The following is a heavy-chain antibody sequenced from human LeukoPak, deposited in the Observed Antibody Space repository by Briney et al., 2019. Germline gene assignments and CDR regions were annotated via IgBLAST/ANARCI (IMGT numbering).Heavy chain of an antibody. Sequence: GGSLRLSCIASGFPFDRYWMSWVRQAPGKGLEGVANIKHDGSEKNFVDSVKGRFTISRENAENSLFLQMNSLRADDTAVYFCARQPIYEAYFDFWGQGTLVTVSS. CDR1: GFPFDRYW. CDR2: IKHDGSEK. CDR3: ARQPIYEAYFDF. D-gene: IGHD3-16*01. J-gene: IGHJ4*02. V-gene: IGHV3-7*01.